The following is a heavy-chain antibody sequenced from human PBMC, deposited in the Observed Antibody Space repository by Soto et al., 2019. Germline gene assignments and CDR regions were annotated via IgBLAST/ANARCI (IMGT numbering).Heavy chain of an antibody. CDR2: INHSGST. Sequence: SETLSLTCAVYGGSFSGYYWSWIRQPPGKGLEWIGEINHSGSTNYNPSLKSRVTISVDTSKNQFSLKLSSVTAADTAVYYCARSHRPDFWSGYYSYFDYWGQGTRVTVAS. CDR3: ARSHRPDFWSGYYSYFDY. CDR1: GGSFSGYY. V-gene: IGHV4-34*01. J-gene: IGHJ4*02. D-gene: IGHD3-3*01.